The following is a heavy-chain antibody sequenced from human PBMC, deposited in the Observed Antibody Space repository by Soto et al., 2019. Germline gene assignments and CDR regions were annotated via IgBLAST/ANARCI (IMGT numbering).Heavy chain of an antibody. D-gene: IGHD3-16*01. CDR1: GGSISSYY. Sequence: QVQLQESGPGLVQPSKTLSLTCTVSGGSISSYYWSWIRQPPGKELQYIGYIYYSGSANYNPSLKGRVHISEDTATNQFFLAVASVTAADPAVYFCARGWGERGGYGMDVWGQGTTVTVSS. J-gene: IGHJ6*02. CDR3: ARGWGERGGYGMDV. CDR2: IYYSGSA. V-gene: IGHV4-59*08.